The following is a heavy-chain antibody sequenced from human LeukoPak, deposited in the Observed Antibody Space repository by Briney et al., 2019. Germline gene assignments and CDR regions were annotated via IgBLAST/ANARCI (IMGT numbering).Heavy chain of an antibody. Sequence: GESLKISCKGPGYSFTSYWIGWVRQMPGKGLEWMGIIYPGDSDTRYSPSFQGQVTISADKSISTAYLQWSSLKASDTAMYYCARQGWDHIGAFYYYMDVWGKGTTVTISS. D-gene: IGHD2-21*01. CDR1: GYSFTSYW. CDR3: ARQGWDHIGAFYYYMDV. J-gene: IGHJ6*03. CDR2: IYPGDSDT. V-gene: IGHV5-51*01.